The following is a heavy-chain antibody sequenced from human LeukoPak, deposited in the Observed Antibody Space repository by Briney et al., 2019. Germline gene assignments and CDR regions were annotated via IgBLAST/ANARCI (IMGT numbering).Heavy chain of an antibody. Sequence: GGSLRLSCTASGFTFGDYAMSWFRQAPGKGLEWVGFIRSKAYGGTTEYAASVKGRFTISRDDSKSIAYLQMNSLKTEDTAVYYCVLDYDILTGSGYGMDVWGQGTTVTVSS. CDR1: GFTFGDYA. D-gene: IGHD3-9*01. J-gene: IGHJ6*02. CDR2: IRSKAYGGTT. CDR3: VLDYDILTGSGYGMDV. V-gene: IGHV3-49*03.